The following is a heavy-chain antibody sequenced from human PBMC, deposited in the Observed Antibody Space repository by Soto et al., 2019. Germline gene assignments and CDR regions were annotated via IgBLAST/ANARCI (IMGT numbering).Heavy chain of an antibody. CDR1: GGTCSSYA. V-gene: IGHV1-69*01. D-gene: IGHD6-13*01. J-gene: IGHJ6*02. Sequence: QVQLVQSGAEVKKPGSSVKVSCKASGGTCSSYAISWVRQAPGQGLEWMGGIIPIFGTANYAQKFQGRVTSTAGESSSPAYMELSSLGSEDTAVYDCARAARGAAGCNYGMDVWGQGTTVTVSS. CDR3: ARAARGAAGCNYGMDV. CDR2: IIPIFGTA.